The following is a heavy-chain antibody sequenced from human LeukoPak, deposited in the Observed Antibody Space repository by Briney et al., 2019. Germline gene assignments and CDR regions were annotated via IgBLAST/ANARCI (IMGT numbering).Heavy chain of an antibody. Sequence: GGSLRLSCAASGFTVSSNYMSWVRQAPGKGLEWVSVIYSGGSTYYADSVKGRFTISRDNSKNTLYLQMNSLRAEDTAVYYCARAGQWLGQYYFDYWGQGTLVTVSS. CDR3: ARAGQWLGQYYFDY. V-gene: IGHV3-53*01. J-gene: IGHJ4*02. D-gene: IGHD6-19*01. CDR2: IYSGGST. CDR1: GFTVSSNY.